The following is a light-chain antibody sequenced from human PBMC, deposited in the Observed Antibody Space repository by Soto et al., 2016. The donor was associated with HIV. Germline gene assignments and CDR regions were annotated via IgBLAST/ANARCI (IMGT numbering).Light chain of an antibody. V-gene: IGLV3-21*02. CDR1: NIGSKA. CDR3: QVWDSSSDHVV. J-gene: IGLJ2*01. Sequence: SYVLTQPPSVSVAPGETASITCGGNNIGSKAVHWYQQRPGQAPVLVVYDQNDRPSGIPERFSASNSRNTATLTISRVEAEDGADYYCQVWDSSSDHVVFAGGTKLTVL. CDR2: DQN.